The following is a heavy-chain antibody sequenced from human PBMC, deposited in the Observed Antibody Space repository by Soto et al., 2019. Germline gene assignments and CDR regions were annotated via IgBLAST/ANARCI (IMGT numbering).Heavy chain of an antibody. Sequence: SETLSLTCAVYGGSFSGYDWSWIRQPPGKGLEWIGEINHSGSTNYNPSLKSRVTISVDTSKNQFSLKLSSVTAADTAVYYCGRLYYYDSSGDKSGYWGQGTLVTVSS. CDR1: GGSFSGYD. D-gene: IGHD3-22*01. CDR2: INHSGST. CDR3: GRLYYYDSSGDKSGY. V-gene: IGHV4-34*01. J-gene: IGHJ4*02.